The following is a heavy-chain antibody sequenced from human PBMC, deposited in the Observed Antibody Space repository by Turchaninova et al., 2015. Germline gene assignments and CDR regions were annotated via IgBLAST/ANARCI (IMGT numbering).Heavy chain of an antibody. Sequence: EVQLLGSGVGLVQPGGSLDLSGAASVLPFSSYAMSWVRQAPGKGLEWVSAISGSGDSTYYADSVKGRFTISRDISKNTLYLQMNSLRAEDTAVYYCARSSGGSCYKPYDYWGQGTLVTVSS. J-gene: IGHJ4*02. CDR1: VLPFSSYA. CDR2: ISGSGDST. CDR3: ARSSGGSCYKPYDY. V-gene: IGHV3-23*01. D-gene: IGHD2-15*01.